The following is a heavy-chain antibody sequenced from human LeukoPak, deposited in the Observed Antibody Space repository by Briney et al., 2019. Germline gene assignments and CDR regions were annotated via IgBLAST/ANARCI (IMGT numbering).Heavy chain of an antibody. J-gene: IGHJ6*04. V-gene: IGHV1-18*01. CDR3: ARDRRGRAVAKPYYYNGMDV. D-gene: IGHD6-19*01. CDR1: GYMFTSFG. CDR2: ISAYNGDT. Sequence: ASVKVSCKASGYMFTSFGISWVRRAPGQGLEWMEWISAYNGDTKYAQKFQGRVTMTTDTSTRTAYMEVRSLRSDDTAVYYCARDRRGRAVAKPYYYNGMDVWGEGTTVTVSS.